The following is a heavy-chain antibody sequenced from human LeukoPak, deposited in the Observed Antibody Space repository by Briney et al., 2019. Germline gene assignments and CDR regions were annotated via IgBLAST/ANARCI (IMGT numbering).Heavy chain of an antibody. Sequence: GESLKISCKGSGYSFTSYWIGWVRQMPGKGPEWMGIIYPGDSDTRYSPSFQGQVTISADKSISTAYLQWSSLKASDTAMYYCARREYYDSSGYFQSAFDIWGQGTMVTVSS. CDR3: ARREYYDSSGYFQSAFDI. V-gene: IGHV5-51*01. CDR2: IYPGDSDT. J-gene: IGHJ3*02. CDR1: GYSFTSYW. D-gene: IGHD3-22*01.